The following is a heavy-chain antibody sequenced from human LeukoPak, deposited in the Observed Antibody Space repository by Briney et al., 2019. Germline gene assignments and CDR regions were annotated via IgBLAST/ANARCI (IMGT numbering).Heavy chain of an antibody. CDR1: GGSMGGYY. J-gene: IGHJ4*02. D-gene: IGHD6-13*01. V-gene: IGHV4-4*07. Sequence: SETLSLTCTVSGGSMGGYYWSWIRQPAGKRLEWIGRIYSNGSPTYNPSLQSRITVTIDTSRNQFSPRMTSMTAADAAVYFCARDRGSSWEFWGRGTLVTVSS. CDR3: ARDRGSSWEF. CDR2: IYSNGSP.